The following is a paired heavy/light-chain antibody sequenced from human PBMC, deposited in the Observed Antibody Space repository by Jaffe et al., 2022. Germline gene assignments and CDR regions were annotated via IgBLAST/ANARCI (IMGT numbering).Light chain of an antibody. Sequence: QSVLTQPPSVSGAPGQRVTISCTGSRSNIGAGYKVHWYQQVPGTAPKLLIYDDNNRPSGVPDRFSGSKSGNSASLAITGLQAEDEADYHCQSYDVSLSGPVVFGGGTKLTVL. CDR1: RSNIGAGYK. V-gene: IGLV1-40*01. CDR3: QSYDVSLSGPVV. J-gene: IGLJ2*01. CDR2: DDN.
Heavy chain of an antibody. CDR2: IYRSGST. D-gene: IGHD5-12*01. V-gene: IGHV4-38-2*01. J-gene: IGHJ2*01. Sequence: QVQVQESGPGVVKPSETLSLTCAVSGYSISSGDYWGWIRQPPGTGLEWIGSIYRSGSTYYNPSLGGRATISVDTSKNQFSLKLTSMTAADTAVYYCAAERHGYNRWNFDLWGRGTLVSVSS. CDR3: AAERHGYNRWNFDL. CDR1: GYSISSGDY.